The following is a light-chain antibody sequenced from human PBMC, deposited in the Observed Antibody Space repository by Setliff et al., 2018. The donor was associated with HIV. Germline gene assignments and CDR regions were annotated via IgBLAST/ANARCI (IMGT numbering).Light chain of an antibody. CDR2: EVS. J-gene: IGLJ1*01. CDR1: SSDVGGYNW. Sequence: QSALTQPASVSGSPGQSITISCTGTSSDVGGYNWVSWYQQRPGKAPKLMIYEVSNRPSGVSNRFSGSKSGSTASLTISGLQAEDEADYYCTSYTRDNTITRVFGTGTKVTVL. CDR3: TSYTRDNTITRV. V-gene: IGLV2-14*01.